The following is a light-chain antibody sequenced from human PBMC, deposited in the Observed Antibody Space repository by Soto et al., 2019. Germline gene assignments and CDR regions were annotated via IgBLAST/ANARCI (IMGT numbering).Light chain of an antibody. CDR2: DAS. V-gene: IGKV1-5*01. CDR3: QQTYTNPQT. J-gene: IGKJ1*01. CDR1: QTISRW. Sequence: DIQLTQTPSTLSASVGDGVTITCRASQTISRWLAWYQQKPGRAPKLLIYDASTLESGVPSRFSGSGSGTHFVLTISNFQPEDSATYFCQQTYTNPQTFGQGTKVDIK.